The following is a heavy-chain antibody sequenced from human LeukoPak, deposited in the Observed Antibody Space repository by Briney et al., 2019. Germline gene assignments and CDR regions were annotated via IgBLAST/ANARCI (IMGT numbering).Heavy chain of an antibody. V-gene: IGHV4-59*01. CDR3: ARTIGNYDFWSGYYSVHYWYFDL. J-gene: IGHJ2*01. CDR2: IYYSGST. D-gene: IGHD3-3*01. CDR1: GGSFSDYY. Sequence: PSETLSLTCVVYGGSFSDYYWSWIRQPPGKGLGWIGYIYYSGSTNYNPSLKSRVTISVDTSKNQFSLKLSSVTAADTAVYYCARTIGNYDFWSGYYSVHYWYFDLWGRGTLVTVSS.